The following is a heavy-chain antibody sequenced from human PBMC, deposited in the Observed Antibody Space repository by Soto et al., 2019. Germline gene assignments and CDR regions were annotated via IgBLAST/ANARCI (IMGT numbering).Heavy chain of an antibody. D-gene: IGHD3-22*01. CDR3: ARDWSRHFDSSGLMWFY. V-gene: IGHV1-18*04. Sequence: ASVKVSFKASRYTFNYYGISWVRQAPGQGLEWVGWISAHNGDTKYAQNLQGRLTLTTDTSTSTAYMELTSLTSDDTAVYYCARDWSRHFDSSGLMWFYWGQGTLVTVSS. J-gene: IGHJ4*02. CDR1: RYTFNYYG. CDR2: ISAHNGDT.